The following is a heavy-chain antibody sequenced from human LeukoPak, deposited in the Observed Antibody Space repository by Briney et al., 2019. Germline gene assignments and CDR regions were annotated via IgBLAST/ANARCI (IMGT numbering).Heavy chain of an antibody. CDR2: IKQDGSEK. J-gene: IGHJ4*02. V-gene: IGHV3-7*04. CDR1: GFTLSSYW. Sequence: GGSLRLSRAASGFTLSSYWMSWVRQAPGKGLEWVANIKQDGSEKYYVDSVRGRFTISRDNAKNSLYLQMNSLRAEDTAVYYCAREGSGRSLDYWGQGTLVTVSS. CDR3: AREGSGRSLDY.